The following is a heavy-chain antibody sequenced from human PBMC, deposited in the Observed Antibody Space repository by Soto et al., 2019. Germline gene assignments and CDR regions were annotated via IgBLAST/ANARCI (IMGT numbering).Heavy chain of an antibody. CDR3: AREIYTMVRGVIINWFDP. V-gene: IGHV1-18*01. Sequence: ASVKVSCKASGYTFTSYCISWVRQAPGQGLEWMGWISAYNGNTNYAQKLQGRVTMTTDTSTSTAYMELRSLRSDDTAVYYCAREIYTMVRGVIINWFDPWGQGTLVTVSS. CDR1: GYTFTSYC. CDR2: ISAYNGNT. D-gene: IGHD3-10*01. J-gene: IGHJ5*02.